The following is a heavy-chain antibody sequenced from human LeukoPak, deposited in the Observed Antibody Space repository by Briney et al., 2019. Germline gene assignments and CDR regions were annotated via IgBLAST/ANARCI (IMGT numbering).Heavy chain of an antibody. V-gene: IGHV3-66*01. J-gene: IGHJ3*02. D-gene: IGHD1-14*01. CDR2: IYSGGST. Sequence: GGSLRLSCAASGFTVSSNFMSWVRQAPGKGLEWVSVIYSGGSTYYADSVKGRFTISRDNSKNTLYLQMNSLRAEDTAVYYCARAYRDDAFDIWGQGTMVTVSS. CDR3: ARAYRDDAFDI. CDR1: GFTVSSNF.